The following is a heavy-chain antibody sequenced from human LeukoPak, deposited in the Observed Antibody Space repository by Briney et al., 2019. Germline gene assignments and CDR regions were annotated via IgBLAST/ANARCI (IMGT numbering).Heavy chain of an antibody. J-gene: IGHJ5*02. Sequence: KPSETLSLTCTVSGGSISSSSYYWGWTRQPPGKGLEWIGSIYYSGSTYYNPSLKSRVTISVDTSKNQFSLKLSSVTAADTAVYYCARRSEWDLNWFDPWGQGTLVTVSS. CDR3: ARRSEWDLNWFDP. V-gene: IGHV4-39*01. CDR1: GGSISSSSYY. D-gene: IGHD1-26*01. CDR2: IYYSGST.